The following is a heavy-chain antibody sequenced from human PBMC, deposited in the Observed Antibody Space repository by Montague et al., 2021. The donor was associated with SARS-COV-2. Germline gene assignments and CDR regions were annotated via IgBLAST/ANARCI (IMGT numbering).Heavy chain of an antibody. J-gene: IGHJ4*02. D-gene: IGHD2-15*01. Sequence: SLRLSCAASGFTFSSYAMSWVRQAPGKGLEWVSAISGSGVRTYYADSVQGRFTISRDNSKNTLCLQMNSLRAEDTAVYYCAKVSGNVVVVAATWFGFDYWGQGTLVTVSS. V-gene: IGHV3-23*01. CDR2: ISGSGVRT. CDR1: GFTFSSYA. CDR3: AKVSGNVVVVAATWFGFDY.